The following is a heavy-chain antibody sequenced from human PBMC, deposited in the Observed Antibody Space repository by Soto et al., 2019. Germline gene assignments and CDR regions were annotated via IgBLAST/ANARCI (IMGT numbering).Heavy chain of an antibody. CDR1: GGSISFYY. Sequence: SETLSLTCTVSGGSISFYYWSWIRQPPGKGLEWIGHIYYSGSTNYNPSLKSRVTISVDTSKNQFSLKLSSVTAADTAVYYCARNYGDYFDYWGQGTLVTVSS. CDR2: IYYSGST. J-gene: IGHJ4*02. V-gene: IGHV4-59*01. D-gene: IGHD4-17*01. CDR3: ARNYGDYFDY.